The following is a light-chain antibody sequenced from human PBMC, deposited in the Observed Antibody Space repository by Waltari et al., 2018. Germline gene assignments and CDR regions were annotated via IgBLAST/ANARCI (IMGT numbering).Light chain of an antibody. CDR2: AAS. CDR3: QQYDAFPIT. Sequence: LQMTHSPSSLSASVGDWITIRCRAREGISKCLAWFQQRPGKAPKSLIYAASTLHRGVPSRFSGSGSGTDFTHTISSLQPEDFATYFCQQYDAFPITFGQGTRLE. J-gene: IGKJ5*01. V-gene: IGKV1-16*01. CDR1: EGISKC.